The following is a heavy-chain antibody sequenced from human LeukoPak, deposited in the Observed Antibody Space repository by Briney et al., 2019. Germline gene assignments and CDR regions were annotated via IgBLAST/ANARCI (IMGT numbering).Heavy chain of an antibody. Sequence: SETLSLTCTVSGGSISSSSYYWGWIRQPPGKGLEWIGSIYYSGSTYYNPSLKSRVTISVDTSKNQFSLKLSSVTAADTAVYYCARHDYVWGSYRGAYFDYWGQGTLVTVSS. J-gene: IGHJ4*02. V-gene: IGHV4-39*01. CDR2: IYYSGST. CDR3: ARHDYVWGSYRGAYFDY. D-gene: IGHD3-16*02. CDR1: GGSISSSSYY.